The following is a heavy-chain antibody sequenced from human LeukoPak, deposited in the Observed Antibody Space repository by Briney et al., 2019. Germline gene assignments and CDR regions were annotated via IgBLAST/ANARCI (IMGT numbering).Heavy chain of an antibody. D-gene: IGHD1-1*01. CDR1: GGSISSSSYY. CDR3: ARESQVLPGDGYYLDS. J-gene: IGHJ4*02. Sequence: SETLSLTCTVSGGSISSSSYYWGWIRQPPGKGLEWIGSIYYSGSTYYNPSLKSRVTISVDTSKNQFSLKLSSVTAADTAVYYCARESQVLPGDGYYLDSWGQGTLVTVSS. CDR2: IYYSGST. V-gene: IGHV4-39*07.